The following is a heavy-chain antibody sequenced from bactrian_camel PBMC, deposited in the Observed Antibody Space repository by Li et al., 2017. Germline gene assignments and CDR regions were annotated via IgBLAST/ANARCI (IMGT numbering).Heavy chain of an antibody. CDR1: GFDFDDSE. Sequence: VQLVESGGGSVLAGGNLTLSCTASGFDFDDSEMVWWRKAPGNECELVSDIRPDGVTYYSQAVKGRFTISRDNAKNTLYLQMNDLKIEDAAVYYCAIGLFADFGLGLGTQVTVS. D-gene: IGHD5*01. J-gene: IGHJ4*01. V-gene: IGHV3-1*01. CDR2: IRPDGVT.